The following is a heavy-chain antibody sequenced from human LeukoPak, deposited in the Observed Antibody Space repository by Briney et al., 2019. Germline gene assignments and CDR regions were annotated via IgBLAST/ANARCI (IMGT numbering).Heavy chain of an antibody. CDR1: GFTFSSFG. CDR2: IQVDGTNK. V-gene: IGHV3-30*02. CDR3: AKARGYLGAFDV. D-gene: IGHD3-22*01. Sequence: GGSLRLSCAASGFTFSSFGMHWVRQAPGKGLEWVTFIQVDGTNKYYPDAVRGRFTISRDNSKNTLYLQMNSLRAEDTAVYYCAKARGYLGAFDVWGQGTMVTVSS. J-gene: IGHJ3*01.